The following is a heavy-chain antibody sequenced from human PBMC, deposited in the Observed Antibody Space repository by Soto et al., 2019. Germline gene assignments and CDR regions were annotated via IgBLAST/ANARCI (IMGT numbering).Heavy chain of an antibody. D-gene: IGHD3-16*01. CDR2: ISWNSGSI. Sequence: EVQLVESGGGLVQPGRSLRLSCAASGFTFDDYAMHWVRQAPGKGLEWVSGISWNSGSIGYADSVKGRFTISRDNAKNSLYLQMNSLRAEGTALYYCARGEGGYWGQGTLVTVSS. J-gene: IGHJ4*02. V-gene: IGHV3-9*01. CDR3: ARGEGGY. CDR1: GFTFDDYA.